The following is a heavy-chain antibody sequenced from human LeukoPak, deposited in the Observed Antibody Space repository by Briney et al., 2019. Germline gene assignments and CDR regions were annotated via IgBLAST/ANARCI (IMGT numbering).Heavy chain of an antibody. V-gene: IGHV1-2*02. CDR3: ARDQYYDILTGYYPY. Sequence: ASVKVSCKASGYTFTGYYMHWVRQAPGQGLEWMGWINPNSGGTNYAQKFQGRVTMTRDTSISTAYMELSRLRSDDTAVYYCARDQYYDILTGYYPYWGPGTLVTVSS. D-gene: IGHD3-9*01. CDR2: INPNSGGT. J-gene: IGHJ4*02. CDR1: GYTFTGYY.